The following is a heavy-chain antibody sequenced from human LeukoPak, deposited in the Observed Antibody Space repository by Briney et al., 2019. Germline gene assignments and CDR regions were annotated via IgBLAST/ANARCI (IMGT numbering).Heavy chain of an antibody. Sequence: PGGSLRLSCAASGFTFSSHGMHWVRQAPGKGLEWVAFIRYDGRNKYYADSVKGRFTISRDNSKNTLYLQMNSLRAEDTAVYYCANLIAARLHFWGQGTLVTVSS. D-gene: IGHD6-6*01. CDR3: ANLIAARLHF. V-gene: IGHV3-30*02. CDR1: GFTFSSHG. CDR2: IRYDGRNK. J-gene: IGHJ4*02.